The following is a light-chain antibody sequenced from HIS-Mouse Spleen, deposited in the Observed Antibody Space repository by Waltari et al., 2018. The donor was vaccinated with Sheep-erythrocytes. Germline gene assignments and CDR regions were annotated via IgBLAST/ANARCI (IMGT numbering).Light chain of an antibody. CDR2: DVS. V-gene: IGLV2-11*01. Sequence: QSALTQPRSVSGSPGQSVTISCTGTSSDVGGYNYVSWYQQHPGKAPKLMIYDVSKRPSGGPVRFSGPKSGNTASLTISGLQAEDEADYYCCSYAGSYTWVFGGGTKLTVL. J-gene: IGLJ3*02. CDR1: SSDVGGYNY. CDR3: CSYAGSYTWV.